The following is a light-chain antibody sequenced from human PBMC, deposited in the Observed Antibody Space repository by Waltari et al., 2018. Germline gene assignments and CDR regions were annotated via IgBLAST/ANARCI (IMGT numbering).Light chain of an antibody. Sequence: QAVVSQEPSLTVSPGGTVTLTCGSSTGTVTSGHFPSWFQQKPGQAPTTLIYDTNNKESWTPARFLGSLIGGKAALTLSGAQPEDEAEYYCLLFYSGPRVFGGGTKLTVL. J-gene: IGLJ3*02. CDR3: LLFYSGPRV. V-gene: IGLV7-46*01. CDR2: DTN. CDR1: TGTVTSGHF.